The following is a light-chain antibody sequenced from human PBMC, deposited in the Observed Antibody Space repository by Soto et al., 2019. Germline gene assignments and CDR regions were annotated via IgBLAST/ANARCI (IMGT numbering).Light chain of an antibody. CDR2: DTS. J-gene: IGKJ4*02. CDR3: QQRSNRLLT. V-gene: IGKV3-11*01. Sequence: EIVLTQSPATLSLSPGERATLSCRASQSVSSFLAWYQQKPGQAPRLLIYDTSNRATDIPVRFSGSGSGTDFTLTISSLEPEEFAVYYCQQRSNRLLTFGGGTKVEIK. CDR1: QSVSSF.